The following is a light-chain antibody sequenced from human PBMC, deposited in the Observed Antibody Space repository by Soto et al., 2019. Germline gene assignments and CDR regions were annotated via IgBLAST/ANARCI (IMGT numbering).Light chain of an antibody. Sequence: EIVLTQSPATLSLSPGERATLSCRAGQSFGTSLAWYQQKRGQAPRLLIYDAFDRVAGIPARFSGSGAGTDFTLTISSLEPEDFAVYYCQQRAFWLTFGGGTKVDIK. CDR3: QQRAFWLT. CDR1: QSFGTS. CDR2: DAF. V-gene: IGKV3-11*01. J-gene: IGKJ4*01.